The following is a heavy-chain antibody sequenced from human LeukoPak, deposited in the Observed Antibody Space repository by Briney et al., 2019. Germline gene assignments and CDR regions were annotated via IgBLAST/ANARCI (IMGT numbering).Heavy chain of an antibody. V-gene: IGHV3-74*01. D-gene: IGHD1-1*01. CDR2: INGGGSSN. CDR3: ARGQLGWARAVFDI. CDR1: VVALTSDC. Sequence: AVRSLCLSCAASVVALTSDCIRGGREAPGNGLWWVSGINGGGSSNSYADSVKGRITISTDNAQNSVYLQMKSLRAEDTAVYYCARGQLGWARAVFDIWGQGTMVTVSS. J-gene: IGHJ3*02.